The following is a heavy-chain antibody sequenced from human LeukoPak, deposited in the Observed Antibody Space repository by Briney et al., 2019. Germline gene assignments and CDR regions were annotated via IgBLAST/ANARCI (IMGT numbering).Heavy chain of an antibody. V-gene: IGHV4-34*01. CDR1: GGSFSGHY. D-gene: IGHD2-2*01. Sequence: SETLSLTCAVYGGSFSGHYWSWIRQPPGKGLEWIGEINHSGSTNYNPSLKSRVTISLDTSKNQFSLKLTSVTAADTAVYYCAREGRKYCSSTSCSEGFDYWGQGTLVTVSS. CDR2: INHSGST. CDR3: AREGRKYCSSTSCSEGFDY. J-gene: IGHJ4*02.